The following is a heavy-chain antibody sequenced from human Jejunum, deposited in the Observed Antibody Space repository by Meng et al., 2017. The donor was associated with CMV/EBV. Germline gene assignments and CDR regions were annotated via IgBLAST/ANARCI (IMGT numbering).Heavy chain of an antibody. Sequence: GPVVGSGGGLGNPGGALRLSCAASGLTFTNAWMSWVRQAPGKGLEWVGRIKTQIYGGTTEYAAPVNGRFTISRDDSESTLYLQMNSLKTEDTAVYYCTTDNSGYYGRADYWGQGTLVTVSS. CDR1: GLTFTNAW. J-gene: IGHJ4*02. CDR2: IKTQIYGGTT. D-gene: IGHD5-18*01. CDR3: TTDNSGYYGRADY. V-gene: IGHV3-15*01.